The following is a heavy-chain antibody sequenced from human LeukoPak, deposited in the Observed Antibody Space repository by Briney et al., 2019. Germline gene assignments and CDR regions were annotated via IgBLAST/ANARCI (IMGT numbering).Heavy chain of an antibody. CDR2: IYHSGST. V-gene: IGHV4-30-2*01. D-gene: IGHD3-10*01. J-gene: IGHJ4*02. CDR3: ASGTYGSGSYYTVGY. CDR1: GGSISSGGYS. Sequence: SQTLSLTCAVSGGSISSGGYSWSWIRQPPGKGLEWIGYIYHSGSTYYNPSLKSRVTISVDRSKNQFSLKLSSVTAADTAVYYCASGTYGSGSYYTVGYWGQGTLVTVSS.